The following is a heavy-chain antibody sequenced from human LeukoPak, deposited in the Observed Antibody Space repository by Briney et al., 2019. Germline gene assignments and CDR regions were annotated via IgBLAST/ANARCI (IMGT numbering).Heavy chain of an antibody. J-gene: IGHJ6*02. CDR2: TSYSGST. D-gene: IGHD4-23*01. Sequence: SETLSLTCTVSGASSSSSSYFWGWLRQPPGKGLEWIGTTSYSGSTYYSPSLRSRITISVDTPKNQLSLKLTSVTAADTAVYYCARELGATVVNYGMDVWGQGTTVTVSS. CDR3: ARELGATVVNYGMDV. CDR1: GASSSSSSYF. V-gene: IGHV4-39*07.